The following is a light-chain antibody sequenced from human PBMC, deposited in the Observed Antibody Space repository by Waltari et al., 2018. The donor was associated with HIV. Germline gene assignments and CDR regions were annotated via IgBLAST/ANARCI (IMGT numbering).Light chain of an antibody. V-gene: IGLV3-19*01. CDR3: NSRDSSGNPI. CDR2: GKN. Sequence: SSELTQDPAVSVALGQTVRITCQGDSLRSYYASWYQQKPLQAPVLVIYGKNNRPSGIPDRFSGSSSGNTASLTITGAQAEDEADYYCNSRDSSGNPIFGGGTKLTVL. J-gene: IGLJ2*01. CDR1: SLRSYY.